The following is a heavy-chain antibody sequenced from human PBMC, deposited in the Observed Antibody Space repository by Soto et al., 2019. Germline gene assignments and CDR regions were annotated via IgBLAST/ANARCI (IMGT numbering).Heavy chain of an antibody. CDR2: ISGSGGST. D-gene: IGHD6-13*01. Sequence: GGSLRLSCAAAGFTCSDYAVTWVRQAPGKGLEWVSTISGSGGSTYYADSVKGRFTISRDNSKNTLYLQMNSLRAEDTAVYYCAKDQGSSWYEIDYWGQGTLVTVSS. CDR1: GFTCSDYA. J-gene: IGHJ4*02. CDR3: AKDQGSSWYEIDY. V-gene: IGHV3-23*01.